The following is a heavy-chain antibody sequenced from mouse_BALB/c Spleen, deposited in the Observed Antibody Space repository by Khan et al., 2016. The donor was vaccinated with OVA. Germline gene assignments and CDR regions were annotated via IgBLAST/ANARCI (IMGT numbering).Heavy chain of an antibody. CDR2: IDPYNGGT. CDR3: ARTDYYGSSYYFDY. CDR1: GYSFTDYN. Sequence: VQLQQSGPELVKPGASVKVSCKASGYSFTDYNMFWVKQSHGKSLEWIGYIDPYNGGTSYNQKFKGQATLTVDKSSSTAFMHLSSLTSEDSAVFYCARTDYYGSSYYFDYWGQGTTLTVSS. V-gene: IGHV1S135*01. D-gene: IGHD1-1*01. J-gene: IGHJ2*01.